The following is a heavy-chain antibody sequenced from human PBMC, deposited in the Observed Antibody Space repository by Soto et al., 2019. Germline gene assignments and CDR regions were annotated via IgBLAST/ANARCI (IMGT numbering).Heavy chain of an antibody. J-gene: IGHJ6*02. V-gene: IGHV1-69*01. CDR1: GGTFSSYA. CDR2: IIPIFGTA. D-gene: IGHD2-15*01. CDR3: ARDRCSGGSCYSEYYYYYYGMDV. Sequence: QVQLVQSGAEVKKPGSSVKVSCKASGGTFSSYAISWVRQAPGQGLEWMGGIIPIFGTANYAQKFQGRVTITADESTSTADMELSSLRSEDTAVYYCARDRCSGGSCYSEYYYYYYGMDVWGQGTTVTVSS.